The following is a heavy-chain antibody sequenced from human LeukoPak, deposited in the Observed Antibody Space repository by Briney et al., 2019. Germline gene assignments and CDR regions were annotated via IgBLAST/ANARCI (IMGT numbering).Heavy chain of an antibody. D-gene: IGHD5-24*01. Sequence: GGSLRLSCAASGFTFSSHWMSWVRQAPGKGLEWVANINQDGSEKYYVDSVKGRFTISRDNAKNSLYLQMNSLRAEDTAVYFCARDGVRDGLYFDYWGQGTLVTVSS. J-gene: IGHJ4*02. CDR3: ARDGVRDGLYFDY. CDR1: GFTFSSHW. CDR2: INQDGSEK. V-gene: IGHV3-7*01.